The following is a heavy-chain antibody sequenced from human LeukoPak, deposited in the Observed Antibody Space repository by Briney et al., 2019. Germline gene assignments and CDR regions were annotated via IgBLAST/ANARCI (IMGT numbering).Heavy chain of an antibody. CDR3: ACISGNGCVNDY. Sequence: PGGSLRLSCAASGFTFSSYAMSWVRQAPGKGLEWVSAISGSGGSTYYADSVKGRFTISRDNSKNTLYLQMNSLRAEDTAVYYCACISGNGCVNDYWGQGTLVTVSS. CDR2: ISGSGGST. J-gene: IGHJ4*02. V-gene: IGHV3-23*01. D-gene: IGHD6-13*01. CDR1: GFTFSSYA.